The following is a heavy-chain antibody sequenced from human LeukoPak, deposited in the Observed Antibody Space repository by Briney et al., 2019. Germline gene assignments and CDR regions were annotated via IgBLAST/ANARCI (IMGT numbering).Heavy chain of an antibody. J-gene: IGHJ6*03. V-gene: IGHV3-30*01. CDR2: ISYDGSNK. Sequence: GGSLRLSCAASGFTFSSYAMHWVRQAPGKGLEWVAVISYDGSNKYYADSVKGRFTISRDNSKNTLYLQTNSLRAEDTAVYYCAREGRIVVVPAIRRYYMDVWGKGTTVTVSS. D-gene: IGHD2-2*01. CDR1: GFTFSSYA. CDR3: AREGRIVVVPAIRRYYMDV.